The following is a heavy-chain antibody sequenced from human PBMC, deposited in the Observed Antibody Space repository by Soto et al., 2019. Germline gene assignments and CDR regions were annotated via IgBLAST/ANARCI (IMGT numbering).Heavy chain of an antibody. J-gene: IGHJ6*02. V-gene: IGHV1-69*06. CDR3: AIKFRSGDLSRMQRHYGMDV. CDR1: GGTFSSYA. Sequence: QVQLVQSGAEVKKPGSSVKVSCKASGGTFSSYAISWVRQAPGQGLEWMGGIIPIFGTANYAQKFQGRVTITAVKSTSTAYMGLSSLRSEDTAVDYCAIKFRSGDLSRMQRHYGMDVWGQGTTVTVSS. D-gene: IGHD3-16*02. CDR2: IIPIFGTA.